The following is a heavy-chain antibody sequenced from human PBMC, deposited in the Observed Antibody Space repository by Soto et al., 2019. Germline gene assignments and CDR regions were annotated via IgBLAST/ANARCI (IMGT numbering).Heavy chain of an antibody. J-gene: IGHJ5*02. D-gene: IGHD3-10*01. CDR3: AKAQSFEFHNWFDP. CDR1: YGSISSSSYY. Sequence: TLSDTCTVSYGSISSSSYYCSWLYQPPSRGLEGIWHIHYSVKTNYNPSLKSRVTISVDTSTNQFSMKLSSVSAADTAVYYCAKAQSFEFHNWFDPWGQGTLVTVSS. V-gene: IGHV4-61*01. CDR2: IHYSVKT.